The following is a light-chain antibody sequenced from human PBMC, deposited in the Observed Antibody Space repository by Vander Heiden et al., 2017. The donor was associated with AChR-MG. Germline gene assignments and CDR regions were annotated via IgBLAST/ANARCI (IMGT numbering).Light chain of an antibody. Sequence: DIQMTQSPSSLSTSVGDRVTITFRASQSISYFLNWYQQKPGRAPELLIYDASSLRSGVPSRFSGSGSGTDFTLTISSLQPEDFATYYCQQSYKTPRTFGQGTRVEV. J-gene: IGKJ1*01. CDR1: QSISYF. V-gene: IGKV1-39*01. CDR3: QQSYKTPRT. CDR2: DAS.